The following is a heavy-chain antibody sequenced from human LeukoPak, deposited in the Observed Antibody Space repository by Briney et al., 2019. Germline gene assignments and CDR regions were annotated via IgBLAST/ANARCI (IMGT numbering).Heavy chain of an antibody. D-gene: IGHD3-22*01. CDR2: IYTSGST. CDR1: GGSISNYY. J-gene: IGHJ3*02. Sequence: PSETLSLTCTVSGGSISNYYWSWIRQPAGKGLEWIGRIYTSGSTNYNPSLKSRVTMSVDTSKNQFSLKLSSVTAADTAVYYCARDTYYYDSSGYNDAFDIWGQGTMVTVSS. CDR3: ARDTYYYDSSGYNDAFDI. V-gene: IGHV4-4*07.